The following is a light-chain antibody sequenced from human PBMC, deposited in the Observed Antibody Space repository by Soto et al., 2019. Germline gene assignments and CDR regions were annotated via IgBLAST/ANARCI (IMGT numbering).Light chain of an antibody. V-gene: IGKV1-5*01. CDR3: QQLNDYPST. CDR2: AAS. J-gene: IGKJ5*01. CDR1: QTISSW. Sequence: DIQMTQSPSTLSGSVGDRVTITCRASQTISSWLAWYQQKPGKAPQLLIYAASTLHSGVPSRFSGSGSGTDFTLTISSLQPEDFATYYCQQLNDYPSTFGQGTRLEIK.